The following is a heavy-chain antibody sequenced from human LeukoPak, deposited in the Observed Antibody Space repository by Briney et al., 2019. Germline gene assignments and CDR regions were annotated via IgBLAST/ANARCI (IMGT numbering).Heavy chain of an antibody. CDR3: ASLFSSGPLGGP. J-gene: IGHJ5*02. CDR1: GYTFTSYG. D-gene: IGHD3-22*01. V-gene: IGHV1-46*01. Sequence: ASVKVSCKASGYTFTSYGFSWVRQAPGQGLEWMGIINPSGGSTSYAQKFQGRVTMTRDTSTSTVYMELSSLRSEDTAVYYCASLFSSGPLGGPWGQGTLVTVSS. CDR2: INPSGGST.